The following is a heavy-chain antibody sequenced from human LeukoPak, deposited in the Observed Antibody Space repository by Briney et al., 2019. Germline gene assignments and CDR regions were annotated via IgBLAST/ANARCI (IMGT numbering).Heavy chain of an antibody. J-gene: IGHJ4*02. Sequence: SETLSLTCTVSGGSISSGGYYWSWLRQHPGKGLEWIGYIYYSGSTYYNPSLKSRVTISVDTSKNQFSLKLSSVTAADMAVYYCARVWPGYGSGSYYTATFDYWGQGTLVTVSS. CDR2: IYYSGST. V-gene: IGHV4-31*03. D-gene: IGHD3-10*01. CDR3: ARVWPGYGSGSYYTATFDY. CDR1: GGSISSGGYY.